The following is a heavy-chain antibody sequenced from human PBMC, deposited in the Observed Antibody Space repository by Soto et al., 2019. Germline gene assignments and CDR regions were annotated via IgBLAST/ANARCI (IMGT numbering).Heavy chain of an antibody. J-gene: IGHJ5*02. CDR2: IYWDDDK. Sequence: QITLKESGPTLVKPTQTLTLTCTFSGFSLSTSGMGVGWILHPPGKALEWLAFIYWDDDKRYSPSLKSRLTITKDTSKNQVVLTMTNMDPVDTATYYCAHRRAYCTGGSCYSIWFDPWGQGTLVTVSS. CDR3: AHRRAYCTGGSCYSIWFDP. D-gene: IGHD2-15*01. CDR1: GFSLSTSGMG. V-gene: IGHV2-5*02.